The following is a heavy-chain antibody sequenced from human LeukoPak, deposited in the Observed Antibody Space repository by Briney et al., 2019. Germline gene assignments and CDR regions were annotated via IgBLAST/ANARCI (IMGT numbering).Heavy chain of an antibody. V-gene: IGHV3-21*01. J-gene: IGHJ4*02. CDR3: AAQTTNFDY. CDR1: GFTFSSYS. CDR2: ISSSSSYV. Sequence: GGSLRLSCAASGFTFSSYSMKWIRQAPGKGLEWVSSISSSSSYVYYADSVKGRFTISRDNAKNSLYLQMNSLRAEDTAVYYCAAQTTNFDYWGQGTLVTVSS. D-gene: IGHD1-1*01.